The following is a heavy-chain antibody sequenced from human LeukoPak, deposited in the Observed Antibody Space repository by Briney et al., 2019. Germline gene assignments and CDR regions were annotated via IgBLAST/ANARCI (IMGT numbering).Heavy chain of an antibody. CDR1: GFTFSSYE. D-gene: IGHD1-26*01. V-gene: IGHV3-48*03. J-gene: IGHJ4*02. CDR2: LSSSGSTI. CDR3: ARGMTGSYFGYFDY. Sequence: GGSLRLSCAASGFTFSSYEMNWVRQAPGKGLEWLSYLSSSGSTIYYADSVKGRFTISRDNAKNSLYLQMNSLRAEDTAVYYCARGMTGSYFGYFDYWGQGTLVTVSS.